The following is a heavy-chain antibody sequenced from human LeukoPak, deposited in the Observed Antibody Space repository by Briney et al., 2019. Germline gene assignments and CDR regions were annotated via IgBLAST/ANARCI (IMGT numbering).Heavy chain of an antibody. V-gene: IGHV3-48*01. CDR2: ISSSGSNI. D-gene: IGHD1-7*01. Sequence: GGSLRLSCAASGFTFSSHSMKWVRQAPGKGLEWVSYISSSGSNIYYADSVKGRFTISRDNAKNSLYLQMNSLRAEDTAVYYCARKSLQGWNSDYWGEAILVTVPS. J-gene: IGHJ4*02. CDR3: ARKSLQGWNSDY. CDR1: GFTFSSHS.